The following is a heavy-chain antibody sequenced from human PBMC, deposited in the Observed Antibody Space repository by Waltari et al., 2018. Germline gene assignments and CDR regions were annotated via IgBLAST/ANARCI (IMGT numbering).Heavy chain of an antibody. V-gene: IGHV3-7*01. CDR3: ARDGIRTTSYFDY. CDR2: IKQDGSEK. Sequence: EVQLVESGGGLVQPGGSLRLSCAASGFTFSSYWMSWVRQAPGKGLECVANIKQDGSEKYYVDSVKGRFTISRDNAKNSLYLQMNSLRAEDTAVYYCARDGIRTTSYFDYWGQGTLVTVSS. J-gene: IGHJ4*02. CDR1: GFTFSSYW. D-gene: IGHD1-7*01.